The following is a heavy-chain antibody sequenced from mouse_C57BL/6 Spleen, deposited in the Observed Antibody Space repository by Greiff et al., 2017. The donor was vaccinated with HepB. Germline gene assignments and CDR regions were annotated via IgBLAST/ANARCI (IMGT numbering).Heavy chain of an antibody. D-gene: IGHD1-1*01. V-gene: IGHV1-81*01. CDR3: ARKDGSRPYWYFDV. CDR1: GYTFTSYG. CDR2: IYPRSGNT. Sequence: QVQLKESGAELARPGASVKLSCKASGYTFTSYGISWVKQRTGQGLEWIGEIYPRSGNTYYNEKFKGKATLTADKSSSTAYMELRSLTSEDSAVYFCARKDGSRPYWYFDVWGTGTTVTVSS. J-gene: IGHJ1*03.